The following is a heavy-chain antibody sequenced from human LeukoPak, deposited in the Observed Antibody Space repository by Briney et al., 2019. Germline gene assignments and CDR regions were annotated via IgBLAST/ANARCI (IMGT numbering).Heavy chain of an antibody. J-gene: IGHJ6*02. CDR2: IYSGGSP. Sequence: GGSLRLSCAASGFTVSSNYMSWVRQAPGKGLEWVSVIYSGGSPYYADSVKGRFTISRDNSKNTLYLQMNSLRAEDTAVYYCAREPRVGATLFNYYYGMDVWGQGTTVTVSS. CDR1: GFTVSSNY. CDR3: AREPRVGATLFNYYYGMDV. V-gene: IGHV3-66*02. D-gene: IGHD1-26*01.